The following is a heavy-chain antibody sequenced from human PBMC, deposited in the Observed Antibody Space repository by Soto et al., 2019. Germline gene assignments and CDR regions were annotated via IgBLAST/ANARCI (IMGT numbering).Heavy chain of an antibody. CDR3: AHRRRGSYFDY. V-gene: IGHV2-5*02. J-gene: IGHJ4*02. CDR2: IYWDDDK. CDR1: GFSLSTSGVG. D-gene: IGHD3-16*01. Sequence: QITLKESGPTLVKPTQTLTLTCTFSGFSLSTSGVGVGWIRQPPGKALEWLALIYWDDDKRYSPSLKSRLTITKDTSKNPVALTMTTMAPVHTPTYYRAHRRRGSYFDYWGQGILVTVSS.